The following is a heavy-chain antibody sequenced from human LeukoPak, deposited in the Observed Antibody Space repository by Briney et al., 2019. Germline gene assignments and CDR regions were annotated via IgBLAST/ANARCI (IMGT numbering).Heavy chain of an antibody. CDR3: ASSGYSSSWSRDWFDP. CDR1: GDSISSHY. Sequence: SETLSLTCTVSGDSISSHYWSWIRQPPGKGLEWIGYIYYSGSTNYNPSLKSRVTISVDTSKNQFSLKLSSVTAADTAVYYCASSGYSSSWSRDWFDPWGQGTLVTVSS. J-gene: IGHJ5*02. CDR2: IYYSGST. D-gene: IGHD6-13*01. V-gene: IGHV4-59*11.